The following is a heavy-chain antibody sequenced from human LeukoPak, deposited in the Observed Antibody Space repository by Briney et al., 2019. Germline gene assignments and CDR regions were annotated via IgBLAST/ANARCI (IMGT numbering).Heavy chain of an antibody. V-gene: IGHV3-30*18. Sequence: PGGSLRLSCAASGFTFSSYGMHWVRQAPGKGLEWVAVISYDGSNKYYADSVKGRFTISRDNSKNTLYLQMNSLRAEDTAVYYCAKDRLEGSGSYYSPYYFDYWGQGALVTVSS. CDR1: GFTFSSYG. CDR3: AKDRLEGSGSYYSPYYFDY. J-gene: IGHJ4*02. D-gene: IGHD3-10*01. CDR2: ISYDGSNK.